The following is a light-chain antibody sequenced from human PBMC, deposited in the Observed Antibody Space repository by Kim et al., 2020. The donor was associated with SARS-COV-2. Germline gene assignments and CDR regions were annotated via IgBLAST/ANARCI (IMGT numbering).Light chain of an antibody. CDR1: QGLVHSDGNTF. CDR2: DVS. V-gene: IGKV2-30*02. Sequence: DVVMTQSPLSLPVTLGQPASISCRSSQGLVHSDGNTFLNWFQQRPGQSPRRLIYDVSKRDTGVPDRFSGSGSGTDFTLKISRVEAEDVGVYYCMQGTHWPRTFGPGTKVDIK. J-gene: IGKJ3*01. CDR3: MQGTHWPRT.